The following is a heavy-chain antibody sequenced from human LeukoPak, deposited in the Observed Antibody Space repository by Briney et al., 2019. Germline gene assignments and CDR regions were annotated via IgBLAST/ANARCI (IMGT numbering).Heavy chain of an antibody. CDR3: ARRRLMGSYYFDY. CDR1: GYSISSGYY. CDR2: IYHGGST. D-gene: IGHD1-26*01. J-gene: IGHJ4*02. Sequence: SETLSLTCAVSGYSISSGYYWGWIRQPPGKGLEWIGSIYHGGSTYYNPSLKGRVTISVDTSKSQLSLKLSSVTAADTAVYYCARRRLMGSYYFDYWGQGTLVTVSS. V-gene: IGHV4-38-2*01.